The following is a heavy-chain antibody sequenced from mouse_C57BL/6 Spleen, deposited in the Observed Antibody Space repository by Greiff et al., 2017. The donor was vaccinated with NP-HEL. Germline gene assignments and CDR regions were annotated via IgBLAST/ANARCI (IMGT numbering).Heavy chain of an antibody. CDR1: GFSLTSYG. V-gene: IGHV2-2*01. J-gene: IGHJ1*03. Sequence: VKLMESGPGLVQPSQSLSITCTVSGFSLTSYGVHWVRQSPGKGLEWLGVIWSGGSTDYNAAFISRLSISKDNSKSQVFFKMNSLPADDTAIYYCARGHYDYDVWYFDVWGTGTTVTVSS. CDR3: ARGHYDYDVWYFDV. D-gene: IGHD2-4*01. CDR2: IWSGGST.